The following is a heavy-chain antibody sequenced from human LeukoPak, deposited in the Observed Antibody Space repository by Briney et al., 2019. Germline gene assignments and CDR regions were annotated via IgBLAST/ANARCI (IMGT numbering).Heavy chain of an antibody. D-gene: IGHD2-2*02. J-gene: IGHJ4*02. CDR1: GGSISSGGYY. V-gene: IGHV4-61*08. CDR3: ARHSAGCSSTSCYTFPTYYFDY. CDR2: IYYSGST. Sequence: PSETLSLTCTVSGGSISSGGYYWSWIRQPPGKGLEWIGYIYYSGSTNYNPSLKSRVTISVDTSKNQFSLKLSSVTAADTAVYYCARHSAGCSSTSCYTFPTYYFDYWGQGTLVTVSS.